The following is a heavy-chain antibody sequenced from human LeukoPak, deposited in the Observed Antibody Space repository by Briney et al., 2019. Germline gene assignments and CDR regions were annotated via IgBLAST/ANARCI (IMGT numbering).Heavy chain of an antibody. J-gene: IGHJ4*02. Sequence: TSSETLSLTCTASGGSISSSSYYWGWIRQPPGKGLEWIGSIYYSGSTYYNPSLKSRVTISVDTSKNQFSLKLSSVTAADTAVYYCARGEAMVSIFDYWGQGTLVTVSS. V-gene: IGHV4-39*07. CDR3: ARGEAMVSIFDY. CDR2: IYYSGST. D-gene: IGHD5-18*01. CDR1: GGSISSSSYY.